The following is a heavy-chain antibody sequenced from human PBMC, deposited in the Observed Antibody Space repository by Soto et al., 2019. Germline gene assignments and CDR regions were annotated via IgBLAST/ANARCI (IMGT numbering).Heavy chain of an antibody. Sequence: EVQLVESGGGLVQRGGSLRLSCAASGFPLATYWMTWVRQAPGKGLEWVANIKPDGSEKTYLDSVKGRFTNSRDDAENSLLLQMNSLRAEDTGVYYCARVAYRWNGKDYWGRGTLVTVSS. CDR2: IKPDGSEK. D-gene: IGHD1-1*01. J-gene: IGHJ4*02. CDR1: GFPLATYW. V-gene: IGHV3-7*04. CDR3: ARVAYRWNGKDY.